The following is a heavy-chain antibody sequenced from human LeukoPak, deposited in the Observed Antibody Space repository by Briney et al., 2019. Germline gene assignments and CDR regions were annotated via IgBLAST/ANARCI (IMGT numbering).Heavy chain of an antibody. J-gene: IGHJ4*02. D-gene: IGHD2-15*01. V-gene: IGHV3-21*04. CDR2: ISSSSSYI. CDR1: GFTFSSYS. CDR3: AKGAASRCRGALCYPFDC. Sequence: GGSLRLSCAASGFTFSSYSMNWVRQAPGKGLEWVSSISSSSSYIYYADSVKGRFTISRDNAKNSLYLQMTSLRAEDTAVYYCAKGAASRCRGALCYPFDCWGQGTLVTVSS.